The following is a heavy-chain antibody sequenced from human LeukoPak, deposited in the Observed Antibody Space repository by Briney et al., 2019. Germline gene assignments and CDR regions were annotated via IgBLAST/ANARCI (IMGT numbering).Heavy chain of an antibody. J-gene: IGHJ2*01. Sequence: SETLSLTCTVSGGSISSYYWSWIRQPAGKGLEWIGRIYTSGSTNYNPSLKSRVTMSVDTSKNQFSLKLSSVTAADTAVYYCARAYYYDSSGSTHWYFDLWGRGTLVTVSS. CDR3: ARAYYYDSSGSTHWYFDL. V-gene: IGHV4-4*07. CDR1: GGSISSYY. D-gene: IGHD3-22*01. CDR2: IYTSGST.